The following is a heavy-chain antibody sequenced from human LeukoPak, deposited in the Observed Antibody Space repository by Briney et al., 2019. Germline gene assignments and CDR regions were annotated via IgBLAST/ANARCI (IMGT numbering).Heavy chain of an antibody. V-gene: IGHV1-18*01. CDR1: GHTFTSYG. CDR2: ISAYNGNT. D-gene: IGHD4/OR15-4a*01. J-gene: IGHJ6*03. CDR3: ASGAQTSSAYYYYYYYMDV. Sequence: ASVKVSCKASGHTFTSYGISWVRQAPGQGLEWMGWISAYNGNTNYAQKLQGRVTMTTDTSTSTAYMELRSLRSDDTAVYYCASGAQTSSAYYYYYYYMDVWGKGTTVTVSS.